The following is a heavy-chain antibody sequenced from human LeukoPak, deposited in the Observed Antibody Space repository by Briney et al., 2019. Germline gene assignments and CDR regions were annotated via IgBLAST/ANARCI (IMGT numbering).Heavy chain of an antibody. CDR2: ISSSSSYI. Sequence: GGSLRLSRAASGFTFSSYSMNWVRQAPGKGLEWVSSISSSSSYIYYADSVKGRFTISRDNAKNSLYLQMNSLRAEDTAVYYCARAPGYCSSTSCFNHWYFDLWGRGTLVTVSS. V-gene: IGHV3-21*01. J-gene: IGHJ2*01. D-gene: IGHD2-2*01. CDR3: ARAPGYCSSTSCFNHWYFDL. CDR1: GFTFSSYS.